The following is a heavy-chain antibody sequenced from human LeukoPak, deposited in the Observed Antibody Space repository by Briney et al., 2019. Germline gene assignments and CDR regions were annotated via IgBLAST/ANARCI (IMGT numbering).Heavy chain of an antibody. V-gene: IGHV4-34*01. CDR2: ISHSAST. J-gene: IGHJ6*02. CDR1: GGSFSGYY. CDR3: ARGSYYYFYGIDV. Sequence: SETLSLTSGVSGGSFSGYYWTWIRQPPGKGLEWIGEISHSASTNYNPSLKSRVTISVETSNNQFSLKLSSATAADTAVYYCARGSYYYFYGIDVWGQGTTVTVSS.